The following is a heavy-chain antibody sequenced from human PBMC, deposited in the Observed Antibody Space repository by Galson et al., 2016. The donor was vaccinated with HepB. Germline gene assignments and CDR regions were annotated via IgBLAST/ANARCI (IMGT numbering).Heavy chain of an antibody. CDR1: GVTFSNYW. V-gene: IGHV3-74*01. CDR2: VYSDGRMS. Sequence: SLRLSCAASGVTFSNYWINWIRQAPGKGLLWVSRVYSDGRMSTHADSVKGRFTISRDSAKTTLYLQMTSLRGDDTAVYYCASSYNSGSFDNWGQGTLVTVSS. CDR3: ASSYNSGSFDN. J-gene: IGHJ4*02. D-gene: IGHD1-26*01.